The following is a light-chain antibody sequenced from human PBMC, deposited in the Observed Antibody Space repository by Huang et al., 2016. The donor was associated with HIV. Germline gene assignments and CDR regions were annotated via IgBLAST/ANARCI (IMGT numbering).Light chain of an antibody. CDR1: QSVGSN. V-gene: IGKV3-15*01. J-gene: IGKJ4*01. CDR3: QRYNDWLSLT. Sequence: EVVMTQSPATLSVSPVERATLSCRASQSVGSNLAWYQQRPGQAPRLLIYGASMRATGVPVRFCGSGSGTDFTLTISSLQSEDFAIYYCQRYNDWLSLTFGGGTRVEIK. CDR2: GAS.